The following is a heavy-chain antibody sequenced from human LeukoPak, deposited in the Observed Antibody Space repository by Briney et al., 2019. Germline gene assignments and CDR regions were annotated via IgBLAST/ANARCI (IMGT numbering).Heavy chain of an antibody. CDR2: INTHSGNP. CDR1: GYSFNSQG. Sequence: ASVKVSCKAYGYSFNSQGMNWVRQVPGQGLEWKGWINTHSGNPTYAQGFTGRFVFSVDAPLSTAYLQITGLKAEDTATYYCVKEILRFDLWGQGTMVTVSS. CDR3: VKEILRFDL. J-gene: IGHJ3*01. V-gene: IGHV7-4-1*02.